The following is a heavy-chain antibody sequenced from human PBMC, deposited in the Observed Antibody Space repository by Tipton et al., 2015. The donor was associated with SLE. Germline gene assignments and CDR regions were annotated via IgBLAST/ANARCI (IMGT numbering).Heavy chain of an antibody. J-gene: IGHJ4*02. V-gene: IGHV4-31*03. D-gene: IGHD2-15*01. CDR3: ARSTGAGFCSGGNCFEPLDY. Sequence: TLSLTCTVSGDSISNGDDYWSWIRQPPGKGLEWIGNIYYGGGTYYNPSLESRVTISLDTSKNQFSLKLNSVTAADTAVYYCARSTGAGFCSGGNCFEPLDYWGQGILVTVSS. CDR1: GDSISNGDDY. CDR2: IYYGGGT.